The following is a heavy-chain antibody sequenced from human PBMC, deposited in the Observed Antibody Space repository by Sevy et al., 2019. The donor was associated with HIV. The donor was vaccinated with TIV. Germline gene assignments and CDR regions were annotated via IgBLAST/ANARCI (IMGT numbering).Heavy chain of an antibody. CDR3: ARAPPVVVVPGAPSWLDP. CDR1: GGSFSGYY. J-gene: IGHJ5*02. CDR2: INHSGST. D-gene: IGHD2-2*01. V-gene: IGHV4-34*01. Sequence: SETLSVTCAVYGGSFSGYYWNWIRQSPGKGLEWIGEINHSGSTHYNPSLKSRVTISVDTSKNQFSLRLNSVTAADTAVYYCARAPPVVVVPGAPSWLDPGGQGTLVTVSS.